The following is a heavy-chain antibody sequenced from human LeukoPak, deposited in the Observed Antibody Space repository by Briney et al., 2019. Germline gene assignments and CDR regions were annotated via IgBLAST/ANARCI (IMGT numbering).Heavy chain of an antibody. Sequence: GGSLRLSCVASGFTFTSHSLNWLRQAPGKGLEWVASISSNSDYILYAESVKGRFSISRDNARNSVYLQMNSLTAEDTAVYYCARDLSGVTGYTYGRGIDYWGQGTLVTVSP. D-gene: IGHD5-18*01. J-gene: IGHJ4*02. V-gene: IGHV3-21*01. CDR1: GFTFTSHS. CDR3: ARDLSGVTGYTYGRGIDY. CDR2: ISSNSDYI.